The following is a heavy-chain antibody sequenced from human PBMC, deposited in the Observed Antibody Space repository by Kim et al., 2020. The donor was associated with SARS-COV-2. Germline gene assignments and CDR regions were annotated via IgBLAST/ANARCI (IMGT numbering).Heavy chain of an antibody. V-gene: IGHV3-9*01. CDR2: ISWNSGSI. CDR3: AKGLSNYSPYYYYGMDV. J-gene: IGHJ6*02. CDR1: GFTFDDYA. D-gene: IGHD2-15*01. Sequence: GGSLRLSCAASGFTFDDYAMHWVRQAPGKGLEWVSGISWNSGSIGYADSVKGRFTISRDNAKNSLYLQMNSLRAEDTALYYCAKGLSNYSPYYYYGMDVWGQGTTVTVSS.